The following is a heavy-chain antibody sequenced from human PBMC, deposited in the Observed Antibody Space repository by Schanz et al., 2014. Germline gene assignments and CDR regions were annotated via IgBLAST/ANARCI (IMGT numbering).Heavy chain of an antibody. Sequence: QLHLQESGPGLAKPSETLSLICSVSGGSISTSSRYWGWIRQSPGKGLEWLGSLYYTGKTHYNPSLKSQSPIPLDPPKNHSSLTLTSVTAADTAVYYCVRHGNYEFWHGPTPQFENWGQGTLVTVS. V-gene: IGHV4-39*01. J-gene: IGHJ4*02. CDR2: LYYTGKT. CDR1: GGSISTSSRY. D-gene: IGHD3-3*01. CDR3: VRHGNYEFWHGPTPQFEN.